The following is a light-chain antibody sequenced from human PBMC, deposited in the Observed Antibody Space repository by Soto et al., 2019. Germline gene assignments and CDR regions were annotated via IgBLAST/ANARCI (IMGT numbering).Light chain of an antibody. Sequence: QSALTQPASVSGSPGQSITISCTGTSSDVGSYNLVSWYQQHPGKAPKLMIYEVSKRPSGVSNRVSGSTSGNTAALTISGLQAEDEADYYCCSYAGNSTWVFGGGTKLPVL. J-gene: IGLJ3*02. CDR1: SSDVGSYNL. CDR2: EVS. CDR3: CSYAGNSTWV. V-gene: IGLV2-23*02.